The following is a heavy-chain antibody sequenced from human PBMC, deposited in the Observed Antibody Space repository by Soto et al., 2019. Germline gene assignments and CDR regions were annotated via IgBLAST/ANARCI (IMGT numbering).Heavy chain of an antibody. V-gene: IGHV4-61*01. CDR3: ARVPYSSSSHWFDP. J-gene: IGHJ5*02. Sequence: QVQLQESGPGLVKPSETLSLTCTVSGGSVSSGSYYWSWIRQPPGKGLEWIGYIYYSGSTNYNPSLKSRVTISVDTSKNQFSLKLSSVTAADTAVYYCARVPYSSSSHWFDPWGQGTLVTVSS. CDR1: GGSVSSGSYY. D-gene: IGHD6-6*01. CDR2: IYYSGST.